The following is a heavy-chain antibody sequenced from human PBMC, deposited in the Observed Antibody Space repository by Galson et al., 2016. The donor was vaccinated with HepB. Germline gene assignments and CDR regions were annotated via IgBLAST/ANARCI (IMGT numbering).Heavy chain of an antibody. J-gene: IGHJ4*02. CDR2: VYWDDDK. D-gene: IGHD2-2*02. CDR1: GFSLTSSGVG. CDR3: VHAYHKYCSRTTCYTIYDY. Sequence: PALVKPTQTLTLTCSFSGFSLTSSGVGVGWIRQPPGKALEWLALVYWDDDKRYRPSLKRRVTINKDTSKKQVFLIMTNMDPVDTATYHCVHAYHKYCSRTTCYTIYDYWGQGTLVTVSS. V-gene: IGHV2-5*02.